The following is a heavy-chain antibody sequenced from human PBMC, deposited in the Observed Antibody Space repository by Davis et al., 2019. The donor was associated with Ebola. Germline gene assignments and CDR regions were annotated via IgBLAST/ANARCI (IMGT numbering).Heavy chain of an antibody. Sequence: PGGSLRLSCAASGFIFTGYWMHWVRQAPGKGLVWVSRINSDESITTYADSVKGRLTISRDNAKNTLYLQMNSLRAEDTAVYYCAWSRDQNHPDAFDIWGQGTMVTVSS. V-gene: IGHV3-74*03. CDR2: INSDESIT. J-gene: IGHJ3*02. D-gene: IGHD1-14*01. CDR1: GFIFTGYW. CDR3: AWSRDQNHPDAFDI.